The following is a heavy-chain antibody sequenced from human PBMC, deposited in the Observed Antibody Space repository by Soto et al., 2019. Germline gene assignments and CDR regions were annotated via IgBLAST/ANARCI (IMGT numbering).Heavy chain of an antibody. J-gene: IGHJ5*02. V-gene: IGHV3-23*01. Sequence: GGPLRLSCAASGFTFSSYAMSWVRQAPGKGLEWVSAISGSGGSTYYADSVKGRFTISRDNSKNTLYLQMNSLRAEDTAVYYCARPHAGNWFDPWGQGTLVTRSS. CDR3: ARPHAGNWFDP. CDR1: GFTFSSYA. CDR2: ISGSGGST. D-gene: IGHD3-10*01.